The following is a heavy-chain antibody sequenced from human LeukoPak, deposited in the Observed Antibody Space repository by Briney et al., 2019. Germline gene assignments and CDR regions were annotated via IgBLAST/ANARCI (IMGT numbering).Heavy chain of an antibody. CDR2: INHSGVT. Sequence: SETLSLTCTVYGGSFSGYFWSWIRQPPGEGLEWIGEINHSGVTNNNPSLKSRVTISVDTPKNQFSLKLSSVTAADTAVYYCARGGGSREYFDYWGQGTLVTVSS. V-gene: IGHV4-34*01. D-gene: IGHD1-26*01. CDR1: GGSFSGYF. CDR3: ARGGGSREYFDY. J-gene: IGHJ4*02.